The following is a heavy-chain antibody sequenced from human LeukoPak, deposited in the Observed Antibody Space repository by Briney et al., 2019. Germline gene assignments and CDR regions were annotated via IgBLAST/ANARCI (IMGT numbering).Heavy chain of an antibody. V-gene: IGHV3-30-3*01. CDR2: ISYDGSNK. CDR1: GLTFSIYA. CDR3: AREKRLGYSFDY. D-gene: IGHD1-1*01. Sequence: PGGSLRLSCGASGLTFSIYAMHWVRQAPGKGLEWVAVISYDGSNKYYADSVKGRFTISRDNSKNTLYLQMNSLRAEDTAVYCCAREKRLGYSFDYWGQGTLVTVSS. J-gene: IGHJ4*02.